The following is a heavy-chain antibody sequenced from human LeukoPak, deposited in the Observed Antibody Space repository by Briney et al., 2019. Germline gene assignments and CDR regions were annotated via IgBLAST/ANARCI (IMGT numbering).Heavy chain of an antibody. CDR3: ARDGYSSGPFDY. CDR1: GFTFSSYA. D-gene: IGHD6-19*01. J-gene: IGHJ4*02. CDR2: ISYDGSNK. V-gene: IGHV3-30-3*01. Sequence: GGSLRLSCAASGFTFSSYAMHWVRQAPGKGLEWVAVISYDGSNKYYADSVKGRFTISRDNSKNALYLQMNSLRAEDTAVYYCARDGYSSGPFDYWGQGTLVTVSS.